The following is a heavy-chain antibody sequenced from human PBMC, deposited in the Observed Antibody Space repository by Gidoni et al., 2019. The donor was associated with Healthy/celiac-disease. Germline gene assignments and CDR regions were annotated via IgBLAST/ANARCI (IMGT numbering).Heavy chain of an antibody. D-gene: IGHD4-17*01. CDR2: ISSSSSYI. CDR1: GFTFSSYS. Sequence: EVQLVESGGGLVKPGGSLRLSCPASGFTFSSYSMNWVRQAQGKGLAGVSYISSSSSYIYYADSVKSRFTISRDNAKNSLYLQMNSLRAEDTAVYYCARATFWKATVVPYFDYWGQGTLVTVSS. J-gene: IGHJ4*02. V-gene: IGHV3-21*01. CDR3: ARATFWKATVVPYFDY.